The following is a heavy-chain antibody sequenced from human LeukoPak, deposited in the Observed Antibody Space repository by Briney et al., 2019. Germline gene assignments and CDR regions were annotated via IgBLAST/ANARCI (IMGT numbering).Heavy chain of an antibody. CDR2: ISGGDGGT. Sequence: PGGSLRLSCAASGFTFSSYAMSWLRQAPGKGLEWVSAISGGDGGTYYADSVKGRFTISRDKSKHTLFLQMNSLRAEDTAVYYCARSGTTVTYFDYWGQGTLVTVSS. D-gene: IGHD4-17*01. J-gene: IGHJ4*02. CDR1: GFTFSSYA. V-gene: IGHV3-23*01. CDR3: ARSGTTVTYFDY.